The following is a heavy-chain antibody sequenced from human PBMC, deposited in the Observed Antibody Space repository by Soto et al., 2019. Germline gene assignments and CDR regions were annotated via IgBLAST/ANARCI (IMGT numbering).Heavy chain of an antibody. J-gene: IGHJ4*02. Sequence: QITLNESGPTVVRPTETLTLTCRFSGFSLTTSGVGVGWIRQSPGKAPEWLARIYWDDDKRYSASLKSRLTITKDTSKNQVVLTVSDLDPTDTATYYCAHRVLRTVFVLVTTTAMYFDFWGQGTPVAVSS. CDR1: GFSLTTSGVG. CDR3: AHRVLRTVFVLVTTTAMYFDF. D-gene: IGHD3-3*01. V-gene: IGHV2-5*02. CDR2: IYWDDDK.